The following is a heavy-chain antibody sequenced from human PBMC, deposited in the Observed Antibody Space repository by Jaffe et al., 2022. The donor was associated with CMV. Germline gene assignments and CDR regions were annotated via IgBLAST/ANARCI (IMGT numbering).Heavy chain of an antibody. D-gene: IGHD5-12*01. Sequence: QVQLQESGPGLVKPSETLSLTCTVSGGSISSYYWSWIRQPPGKGLEWIGYIYYSGSTNYNPSLKSRVTISVDTSKNQFSLKLSSVTAADTAVYYCAREGDGYRPWYFDLWGRGTLVTVSS. V-gene: IGHV4-59*01. CDR2: IYYSGST. J-gene: IGHJ2*01. CDR1: GGSISSYY. CDR3: AREGDGYRPWYFDL.